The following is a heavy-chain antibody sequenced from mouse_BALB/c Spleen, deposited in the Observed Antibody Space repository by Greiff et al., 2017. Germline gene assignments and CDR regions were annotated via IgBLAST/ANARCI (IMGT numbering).Heavy chain of an antibody. J-gene: IGHJ3*01. V-gene: IGHV1-62-2*01. D-gene: IGHD1-1*01. Sequence: QVQLQQSGAELVKPGASVKLSCKASGYTFTEYTIHWVKQRPGQGLEWIGWFYPGSGSIKYNEKFKDKATLTADKSSSTVYMELSRLTSEDTAVYFCARHEECIYYYDSSYAWFAYWGQGTLVTVSA. CDR1: GYTFTEYT. CDR2: FYPGSGSI. CDR3: ARHEECIYYYDSSYAWFAY.